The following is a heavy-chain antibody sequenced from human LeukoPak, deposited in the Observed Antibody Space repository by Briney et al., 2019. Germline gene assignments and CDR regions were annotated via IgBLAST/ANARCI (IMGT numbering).Heavy chain of an antibody. CDR3: ARGGIVVVVAATLRPNQNWYFDL. J-gene: IGHJ2*01. Sequence: ASVTVSCKASGYTFTRYYMHWVRQAPGQGLEWMGWINPNSGGTNYAQKFQGRVTMTRDTSISTAYMELSRLRSDDTAVYYCARGGIVVVVAATLRPNQNWYFDLWGRGTLVTVSS. CDR1: GYTFTRYY. V-gene: IGHV1-2*02. D-gene: IGHD2-15*01. CDR2: INPNSGGT.